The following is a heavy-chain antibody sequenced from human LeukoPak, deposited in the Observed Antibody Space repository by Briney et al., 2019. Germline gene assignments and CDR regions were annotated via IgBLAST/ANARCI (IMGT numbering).Heavy chain of an antibody. V-gene: IGHV3-74*01. J-gene: IGHJ4*02. D-gene: IGHD5-18*01. CDR3: ARDLLGYSYDAYYFDF. Sequence: AGGSLRPSCAASGFTFSSYWMHWVRQAPGKGLVWVSRVNTDGSSTTYADSVKGRFTISRDNAKNTVYLQMNSLRAEDTAVYYCARDLLGYSYDAYYFDFWAREPWSPSPQ. CDR1: GFTFSSYW. CDR2: VNTDGSST.